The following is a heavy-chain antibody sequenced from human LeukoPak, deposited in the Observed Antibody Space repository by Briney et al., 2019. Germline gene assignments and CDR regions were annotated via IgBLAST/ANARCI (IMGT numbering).Heavy chain of an antibody. Sequence: ASVKVSCKASGYTFTSYGISWVRQAPGQGLERMGWISVYNGNTNYAQKLQGRVTMTTDTSTSTAYMGVRSLRSDDTAVYYCTRGKGNYGDPASFDYWGQGTLVTVSS. D-gene: IGHD4-17*01. J-gene: IGHJ4*02. CDR3: TRGKGNYGDPASFDY. CDR1: GYTFTSYG. CDR2: ISVYNGNT. V-gene: IGHV1-18*01.